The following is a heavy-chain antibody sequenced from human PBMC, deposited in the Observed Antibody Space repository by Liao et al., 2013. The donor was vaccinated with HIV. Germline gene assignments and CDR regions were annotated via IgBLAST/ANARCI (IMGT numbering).Heavy chain of an antibody. CDR2: NNHSGGV. CDR1: GGSFSDYY. CDR3: ARVPPLITFGGVIPYSFDY. Sequence: QVQLQQWGAGLLKPSETLSLTCAVYGGSFSDYYWSWIRQPPGKGLEWIGENNHSGGVNHNPSLKSRVTISVDMSKNQFSLKLSSVTAADTAVYYCARVPPLITFGGVIPYSFDYWGQGTLVTVSS. J-gene: IGHJ4*02. D-gene: IGHD3-16*01. V-gene: IGHV4-34*01.